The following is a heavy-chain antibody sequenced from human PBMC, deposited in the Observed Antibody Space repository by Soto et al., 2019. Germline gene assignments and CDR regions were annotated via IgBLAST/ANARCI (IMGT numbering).Heavy chain of an antibody. D-gene: IGHD3-10*01. CDR2: IKSKTDGGTT. CDR1: GFTFSNAW. J-gene: IGHJ6*02. CDR3: TTPWYYGSGSYPHYYYYYGMDV. Sequence: GGSLRLSCAASGFTFSNAWMNWVRQAPGKGLEWVGRIKSKTDGGTTDYAAPVKGRFTISRDDSKNTLYLQMNSLKTEDTAVYYCTTPWYYGSGSYPHYYYYYGMDVWGQGTTVTVSS. V-gene: IGHV3-15*07.